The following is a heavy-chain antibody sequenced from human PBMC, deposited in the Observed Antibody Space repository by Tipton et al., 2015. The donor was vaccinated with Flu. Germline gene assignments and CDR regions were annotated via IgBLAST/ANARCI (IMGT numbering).Heavy chain of an antibody. CDR1: GGSISSYY. Sequence: TLSLTCTVSGGSISSYYWSWIRQPPGKGLEWIGYIYYSGSTNYNPSLKSRATISVDTSKNQFSLKLSSVTAADTVVYYCARARVPAAMRYYYYYMCVWGKGTTVTVSS. J-gene: IGHJ6*03. D-gene: IGHD2-2*01. V-gene: IGHV4-59*12. CDR3: ARARVPAAMRYYYYYMCV. CDR2: IYYSGST.